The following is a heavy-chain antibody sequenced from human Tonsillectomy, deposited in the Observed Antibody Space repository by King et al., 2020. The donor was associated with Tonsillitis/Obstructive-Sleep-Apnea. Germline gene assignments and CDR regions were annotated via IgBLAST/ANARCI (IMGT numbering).Heavy chain of an antibody. V-gene: IGHV4-59*01. CDR2: FYYSGST. CDR1: GGSISSYY. CDR3: ARAREFGRYCYFDL. J-gene: IGHJ2*01. D-gene: IGHD3-10*01. Sequence: QLQESGPGLVKPSETLSLTCTVSGGSISSYYWSWIRQPPGKGLEWIGYFYYSGSTNYNPSLKSRVTISVDTSKNQFSLKLSSVTAADTAVYYCARAREFGRYCYFDLWGRGTLVTVSS.